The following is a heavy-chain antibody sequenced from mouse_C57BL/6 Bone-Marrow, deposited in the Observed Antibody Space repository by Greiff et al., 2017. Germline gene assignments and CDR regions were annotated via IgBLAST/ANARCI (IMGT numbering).Heavy chain of an antibody. V-gene: IGHV3-6*01. Sequence: EVKVEESGPGLVKPSQSLSLTCSVTGYSITSGYYWNWIRQFPGNKLEWMGYISYDGSNNYNPSLKNRISITRDTSKNQFFLKLNSVTTEDTATYYCARGDGSFAYWGQGTLVTVSA. CDR1: GYSITSGYY. CDR2: ISYDGSN. CDR3: ARGDGSFAY. D-gene: IGHD2-3*01. J-gene: IGHJ3*01.